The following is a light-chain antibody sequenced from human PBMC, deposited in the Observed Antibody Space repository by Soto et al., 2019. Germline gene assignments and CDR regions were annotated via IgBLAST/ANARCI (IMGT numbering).Light chain of an antibody. J-gene: IGKJ1*01. CDR1: QTISSY. Sequence: DIQMTQSPSSLSASVGDRVTMTCRASQTISSYLNWYQQKPGKVPNLLIYAASSLQSGVPSKFSGSGSGTNFTLTINSLQPEDFAIYYCQQTYSTPRTFGQGTKVEIK. V-gene: IGKV1-39*01. CDR2: AAS. CDR3: QQTYSTPRT.